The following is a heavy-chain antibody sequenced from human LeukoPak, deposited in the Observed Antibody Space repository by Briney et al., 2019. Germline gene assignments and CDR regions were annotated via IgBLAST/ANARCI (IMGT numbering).Heavy chain of an antibody. J-gene: IGHJ3*02. V-gene: IGHV1-24*01. Sequence: ASVKVSCKVSGYTLTELSMHWVRQAPGKGPEWMGGFGPEDGETIYAQKFQGRVTMTEDTSTDTAYMELSSLRSEDTAVYYCATARGSGSFPDAFDIWGQGTMVTVSS. D-gene: IGHD3-10*01. CDR3: ATARGSGSFPDAFDI. CDR2: FGPEDGET. CDR1: GYTLTELS.